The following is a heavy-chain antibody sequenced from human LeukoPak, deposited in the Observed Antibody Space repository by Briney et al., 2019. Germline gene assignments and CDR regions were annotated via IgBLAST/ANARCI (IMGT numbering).Heavy chain of an antibody. D-gene: IGHD6-13*01. Sequence: PGRSLRLSCTASGFTFGDYAMSWFRQAPGKGLEWVGFIRSKAYGGTTEYAASVKGRFTISTDDSKSIAYLQMNSLKTEDTAVYYCTRSRQQLALDYWGQGTLVTVSS. V-gene: IGHV3-49*03. J-gene: IGHJ4*02. CDR3: TRSRQQLALDY. CDR1: GFTFGDYA. CDR2: IRSKAYGGTT.